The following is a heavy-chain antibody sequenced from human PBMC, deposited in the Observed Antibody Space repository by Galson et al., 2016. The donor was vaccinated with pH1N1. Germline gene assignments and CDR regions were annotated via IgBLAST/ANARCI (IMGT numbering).Heavy chain of an antibody. V-gene: IGHV1-69*04. Sequence: SVKVSCKASGGTFGSYGISWVRQAPGQGLQWMGRIIPVLSLPTYAQTFQGRVTISADKSTTTVHMHLSSLRSEDTAVYYCARDGEGYYMDLWGKGTTVIVSS. CDR3: ARDGEGYYMDL. D-gene: IGHD7-27*01. J-gene: IGHJ6*03. CDR2: IIPVLSLP. CDR1: GGTFGSYG.